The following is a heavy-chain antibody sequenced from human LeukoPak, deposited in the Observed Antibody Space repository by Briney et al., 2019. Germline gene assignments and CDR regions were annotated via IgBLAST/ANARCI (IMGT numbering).Heavy chain of an antibody. CDR3: ASSTTLTTYAFDI. CDR1: GGSISSYY. CDR2: IYYSGST. D-gene: IGHD4-11*01. Sequence: SETLSLTCTVSGGSISSYYWSWIRQPPGKGLEWIGYIYYSGSTNYNPSLKSRLTTSIDTSKNQFSLKLSSVTAADSAVYYCASSTTLTTYAFDIWGQGTVVTVSS. V-gene: IGHV4-59*01. J-gene: IGHJ3*02.